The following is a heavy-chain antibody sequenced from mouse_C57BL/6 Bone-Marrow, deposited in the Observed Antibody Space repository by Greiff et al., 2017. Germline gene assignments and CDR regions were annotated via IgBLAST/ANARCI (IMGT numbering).Heavy chain of an antibody. Sequence: EVQGVESGGDLVKPGGSLKLSCAASGFTFSSYGMSWVRQTPDKRLEWVATISSGGSYTYYPDSVQGRFTISRDNAKNTLYLQMSSLKSEDTAMYYCARLMITTVRGYAMDYWGQGTSVTVSS. CDR1: GFTFSSYG. CDR3: ARLMITTVRGYAMDY. J-gene: IGHJ4*01. CDR2: ISSGGSYT. D-gene: IGHD1-1*01. V-gene: IGHV5-6*01.